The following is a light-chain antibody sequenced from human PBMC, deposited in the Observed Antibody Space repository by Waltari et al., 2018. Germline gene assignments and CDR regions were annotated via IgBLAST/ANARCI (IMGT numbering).Light chain of an antibody. Sequence: DIQMTQSPSSLSASIGERVTITCRASQSINSYLNWYQQKPGKAPKVLIFAASSLQSGVPSRFSGSGSGTDFTRTISSLQPEDFATYSCQQSYRTPLTFGGWTKVEIK. CDR1: QSINSY. CDR3: QQSYRTPLT. CDR2: AAS. J-gene: IGKJ4*01. V-gene: IGKV1-39*01.